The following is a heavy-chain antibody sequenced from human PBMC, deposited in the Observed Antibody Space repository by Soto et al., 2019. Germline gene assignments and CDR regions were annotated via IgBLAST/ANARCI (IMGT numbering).Heavy chain of an antibody. V-gene: IGHV3-30-3*01. J-gene: IGHJ6*02. CDR1: GFTFSSYA. Sequence: QVQLVESGGGVVQPGRSLRLSCAASGFTFSSYAMHWVRQAPGKGLEWVAVISYDGSNKYYADSVKGRFTISRDNSKNTLYLQMNSLRAEDTAVYYCARDKAVCSGGSCSRRGYYYYGMDVWGQGTTVTVSS. CDR3: ARDKAVCSGGSCSRRGYYYYGMDV. CDR2: ISYDGSNK. D-gene: IGHD2-15*01.